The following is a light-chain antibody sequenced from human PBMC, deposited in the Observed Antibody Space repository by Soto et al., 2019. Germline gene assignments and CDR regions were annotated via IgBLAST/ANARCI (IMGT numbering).Light chain of an antibody. V-gene: IGKV3-20*01. CDR3: QQYGSSPLIT. CDR2: GAS. CDR1: QSVTSNY. Sequence: EIVLTQSPGTLSLSPGERATLSCVASQSVTSNYLAWYQQKPGQAPRLLIYGASSRATGIPDRFSGSGSGTDFTLTISRLEPEDFAVYYCQQYGSSPLITCGQGTRLEIK. J-gene: IGKJ5*01.